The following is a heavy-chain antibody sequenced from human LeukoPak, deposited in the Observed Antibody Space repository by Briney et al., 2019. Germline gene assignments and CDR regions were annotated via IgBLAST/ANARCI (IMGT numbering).Heavy chain of an antibody. CDR2: ISPYNGNT. Sequence: GASVKVSCKTSGYTFSSRSMNWVRQAPGQGLEWLGWISPYNGNTKYAQKIQGRATMTTDTSTSTAYLELRSLRSDDTAVYYCARGEYDLLGDYWGQGTLVTVSS. V-gene: IGHV1-18*01. CDR3: ARGEYDLLGDY. D-gene: IGHD3-10*01. CDR1: GYTFSSRS. J-gene: IGHJ4*02.